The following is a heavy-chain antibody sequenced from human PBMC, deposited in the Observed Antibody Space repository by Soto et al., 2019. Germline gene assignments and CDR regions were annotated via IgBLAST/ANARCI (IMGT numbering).Heavy chain of an antibody. CDR3: ARSGRRVGYYYYYGMDV. CDR1: GGSISSSSYY. J-gene: IGHJ6*02. V-gene: IGHV4-39*01. CDR2: IYYSGST. Sequence: QLQLQESGPGLVKPSETLSLTCTVSGGSISSSSYYWGWIRQPPGKGLEWLGSIYYSGSTYYNPSLKSRVTISVDTSKNQFSLKLSSVAAADTSVYYCARSGRRVGYYYYYGMDVWGQGTTVTASS. D-gene: IGHD1-26*01.